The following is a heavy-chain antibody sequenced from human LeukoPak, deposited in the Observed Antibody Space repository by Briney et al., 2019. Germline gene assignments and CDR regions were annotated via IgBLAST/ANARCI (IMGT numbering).Heavy chain of an antibody. CDR2: IYASGSS. CDR1: GGSISSSY. CDR3: ARAELLGAFDI. D-gene: IGHD1-26*01. Sequence: SETLSLTCNVSGGSISSSYWSWIRQPAGKGLEWIGRIYASGSSNYNPSLKSRVTMSVDTSKNQFSLNLGSVTAADTAVYYCARAELLGAFDIWGQGTMVTVSS. J-gene: IGHJ3*02. V-gene: IGHV4-4*07.